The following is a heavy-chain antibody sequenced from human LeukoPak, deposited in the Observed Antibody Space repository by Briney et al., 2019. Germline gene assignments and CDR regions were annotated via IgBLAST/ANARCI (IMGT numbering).Heavy chain of an antibody. Sequence: PGGSLRLSCAASGFIFSSYGMHWVRQAPGKGLEWVANIKQDGSEKYYVDSVKGRFTISRDNAKNSLYLQMNSLRAEDTAVYYCARDQGAYGGDAFDIWGQGTMVTVSS. V-gene: IGHV3-7*01. CDR1: GFIFSSYG. CDR2: IKQDGSEK. CDR3: ARDQGAYGGDAFDI. J-gene: IGHJ3*02. D-gene: IGHD3-16*01.